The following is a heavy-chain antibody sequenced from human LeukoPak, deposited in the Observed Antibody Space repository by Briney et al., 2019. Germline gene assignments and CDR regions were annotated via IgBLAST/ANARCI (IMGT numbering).Heavy chain of an antibody. CDR3: AKPARTDAFDI. CDR1: GFTFNNYA. Sequence: PGGSLRLSCAASGFTFNNYAMNWARQAPGKGLEWVSSISGSGGNTYYADSVKGRFTISRDNSKNTLYLQMNSLRAEDTAVYYCAKPARTDAFDIWGQGTMITVSS. CDR2: ISGSGGNT. V-gene: IGHV3-23*01. D-gene: IGHD1-14*01. J-gene: IGHJ3*02.